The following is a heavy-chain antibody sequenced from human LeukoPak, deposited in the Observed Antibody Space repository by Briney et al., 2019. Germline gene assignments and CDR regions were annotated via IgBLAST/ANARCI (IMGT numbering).Heavy chain of an antibody. CDR1: GYTFTDSY. D-gene: IGHD3-22*01. Sequence: ASVKVSCKASGYTFTDSYMHWVRQAPGQGLEWMGWINPNSGGTNYAQKFQGRVTMTEDTSTDTAYMELSSLRSEDTAVYYCATALDYDSSGYFEGWGQGTLVTVSS. J-gene: IGHJ4*02. V-gene: IGHV1-2*02. CDR3: ATALDYDSSGYFEG. CDR2: INPNSGGT.